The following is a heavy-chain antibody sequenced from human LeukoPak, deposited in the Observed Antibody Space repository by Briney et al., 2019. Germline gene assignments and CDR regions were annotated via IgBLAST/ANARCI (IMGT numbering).Heavy chain of an antibody. J-gene: IGHJ6*02. V-gene: IGHV4-30-2*01. CDR2: IYHSGST. CDR3: ARGDWELPPGDYYYYGMDV. D-gene: IGHD3/OR15-3a*01. Sequence: PSETLSLTCAVSGGSISSGGYSWSWIRQPPGKGLEWIGYIYHSGSTYYNPSLKSRVTISVDRSKNQFSLKLSSVTAADTAVYYCARGDWELPPGDYYYYGMDVWGQGTTVTVSS. CDR1: GGSISSGGYS.